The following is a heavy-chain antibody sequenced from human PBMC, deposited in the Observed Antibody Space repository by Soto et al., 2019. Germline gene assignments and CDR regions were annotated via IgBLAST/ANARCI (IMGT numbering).Heavy chain of an antibody. CDR2: ISASGDTV. D-gene: IGHD3-10*02. CDR1: GLPSSGFE. Sequence: GGSLRLSCVTSGLPSSGFEMNWVRQAPGKGLEWVSYISASGDTVYYADSVKGRFTTSRDNAKNTLYFEMNSLRAEDSAVYYCADLSVPGAVHVSGQGITVTGS. CDR3: ADLSVPGAVHV. V-gene: IGHV3-48*03. J-gene: IGHJ6*02.